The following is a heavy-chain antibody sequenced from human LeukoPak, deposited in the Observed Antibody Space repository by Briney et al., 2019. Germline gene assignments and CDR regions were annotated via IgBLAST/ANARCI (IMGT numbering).Heavy chain of an antibody. CDR2: IRYDGSNK. V-gene: IGHV3-30*02. CDR3: ATVRSGFGESIN. J-gene: IGHJ4*02. Sequence: PGGSLRLSCAASGFTFSSYGMRWVRQAPGKGLEWVAFIRYDGSNKYYADSVRGRFTISRDNSKNTLYLQMNSLRAEDTAVYYCATVRSGFGESINWGQGTLVTVSS. CDR1: GFTFSSYG. D-gene: IGHD3-10*01.